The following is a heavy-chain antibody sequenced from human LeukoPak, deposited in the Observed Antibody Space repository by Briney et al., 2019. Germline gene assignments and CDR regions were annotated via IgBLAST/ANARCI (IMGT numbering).Heavy chain of an antibody. CDR2: ISGSGGST. CDR3: AKHQMNYASSWGGADH. V-gene: IGHV3-23*01. D-gene: IGHD3-22*01. J-gene: IGHJ4*02. Sequence: GGSLRLSCAASGFTFSSYAMSWVRQAPGKGLEWVSAISGSGGSTYYADSVEGRFIVSRDKSANTLYLQMNSLTAEDTAIYYCAKHQMNYASSWGGADHWGQGTLVAVST. CDR1: GFTFSSYA.